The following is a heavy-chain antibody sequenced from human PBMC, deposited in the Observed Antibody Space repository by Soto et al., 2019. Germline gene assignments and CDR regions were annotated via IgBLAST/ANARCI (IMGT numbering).Heavy chain of an antibody. CDR1: GYIFTSYG. J-gene: IGHJ4*02. CDR2: ISAHNGKT. V-gene: IGHV1-18*01. D-gene: IGHD4-17*01. CDR3: ARGRYGDY. Sequence: GPEVKKPEASVKVSCKGSGYIFTSYGIAWVRQAPGQGLEWMGWISAHNGKTEYAQKFQGRVTVTRDTSTSTAYLELRSLRSDDTALYYCARGRYGDYWGQGALVTVSS.